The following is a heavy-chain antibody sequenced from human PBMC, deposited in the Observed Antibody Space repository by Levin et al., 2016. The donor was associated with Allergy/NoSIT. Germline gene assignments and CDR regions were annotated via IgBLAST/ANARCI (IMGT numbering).Heavy chain of an antibody. V-gene: IGHV3-66*01. J-gene: IGHJ6*02. CDR2: IYADGTT. Sequence: WIRQPPGKGLGWVSIIYADGTTYYTDSVKGRFTISRDNSKNTLYLQMKSLRAEDTAVYYCARVGTMFRGGYYHYYGMDVWGQGTTVTVSS. D-gene: IGHD3-10*01. CDR3: ARVGTMFRGGYYHYYGMDV.